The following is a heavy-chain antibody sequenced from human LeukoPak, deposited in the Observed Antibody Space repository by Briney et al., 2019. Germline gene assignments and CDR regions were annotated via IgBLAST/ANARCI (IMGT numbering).Heavy chain of an antibody. CDR2: DSGSGSTV. CDR1: GFTFGDHI. CDR3: VRQFAS. Sequence: GGSLRLSCAASGFTFGDHIMNWVRQLPGKRLEWVAYDSGSGSTVYYADSVKGRFTVSRDNGKSSLYLQMNSLRVEDTALYYCVRQFASWGQGTLVTVSS. V-gene: IGHV3-48*01. J-gene: IGHJ4*02.